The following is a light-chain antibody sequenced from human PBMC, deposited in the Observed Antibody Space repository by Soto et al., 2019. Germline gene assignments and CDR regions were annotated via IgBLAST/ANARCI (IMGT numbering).Light chain of an antibody. J-gene: IGKJ1*01. CDR1: QGISNY. Sequence: NQMTQSPSSLSASVGDRVTITCRASQGISNYLAWYQQKPGKVPKLLIYAASTLHSGVPSRFSGSGSGTDFTLTISSLQSEDVATYYCQKYNSPPWTFGQGTKVEIK. CDR2: AAS. V-gene: IGKV1-27*01. CDR3: QKYNSPPWT.